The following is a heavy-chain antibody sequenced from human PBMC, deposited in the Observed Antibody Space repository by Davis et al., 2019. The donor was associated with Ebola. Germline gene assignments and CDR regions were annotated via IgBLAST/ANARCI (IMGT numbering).Heavy chain of an antibody. CDR2: IKSKTDGGTT. V-gene: IGHV3-15*07. J-gene: IGHJ4*02. Sequence: GESLKISCAASGFTFSNAWMNWVRQAPGKGLEWVGRIKSKTDGGTTDYAAPVKGRFTISRDDSKNTLYLQMNSLKTEDTAVYYCTTAPPYYYDSSGYYWSFGFDYWGQGTLVTVSS. D-gene: IGHD3-22*01. CDR1: GFTFSNAW. CDR3: TTAPPYYYDSSGYYWSFGFDY.